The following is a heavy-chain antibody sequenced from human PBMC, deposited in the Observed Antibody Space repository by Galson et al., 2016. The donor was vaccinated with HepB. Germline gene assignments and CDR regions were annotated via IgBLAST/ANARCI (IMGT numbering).Heavy chain of an antibody. CDR1: GFTFNTYS. Sequence: SLRLSCAASGFTFNTYSMNWVRQAPGKGLEWVSSISGTSTYIYYADSVKGRFTISRDNAKTSLYLQMNNVRAEDTAVYYCARNLRGMIRFLYLATHFDSWGQGTLVTVSS. V-gene: IGHV3-21*01. CDR2: ISGTSTYI. J-gene: IGHJ4*02. CDR3: ARNLRGMIRFLYLATHFDS. D-gene: IGHD3-3*01.